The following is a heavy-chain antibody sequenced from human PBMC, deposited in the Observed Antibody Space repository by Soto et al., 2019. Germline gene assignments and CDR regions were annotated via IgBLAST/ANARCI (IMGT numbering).Heavy chain of an antibody. CDR3: ARELGGPQWLVLRGWFDP. J-gene: IGHJ5*02. Sequence: PAETLSLTCTVSGGSISSGGYYWSWIRQHPGKGLEWIGYIYYSGSTYYNPSLKSRVTISVDTSKNQFSLKLSSVTAADTAVYYCARELGGPQWLVLRGWFDPWGQGTLVTVSS. D-gene: IGHD6-19*01. CDR1: GGSISSGGYY. V-gene: IGHV4-31*03. CDR2: IYYSGST.